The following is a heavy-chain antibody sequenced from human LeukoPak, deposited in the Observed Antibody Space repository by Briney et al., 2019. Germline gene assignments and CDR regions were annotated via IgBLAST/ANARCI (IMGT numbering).Heavy chain of an antibody. J-gene: IGHJ4*02. Sequence: SVKVSCKASGGTFSSYAISWVRQAPGQGLEWMGGIIPIFGTANYAQKFQGRVTITADESTSTAYMELSSLRSEDTAVYYCARDGFNAGSGYYYDNPTYFDYWGQGTLVTVSS. V-gene: IGHV1-69*13. CDR2: IIPIFGTA. CDR3: ARDGFNAGSGYYYDNPTYFDY. D-gene: IGHD3-22*01. CDR1: GGTFSSYA.